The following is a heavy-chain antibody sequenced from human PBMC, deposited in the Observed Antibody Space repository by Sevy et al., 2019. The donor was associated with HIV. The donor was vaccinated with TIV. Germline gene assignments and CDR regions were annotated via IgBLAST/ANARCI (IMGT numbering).Heavy chain of an antibody. CDR1: GLTVGSLS. Sequence: GGSLRLSCVASGLTVGSLSINWVRQAPGKGLEWVSLIYSAGTTLYSDSVKGRFTISRDNSNNTLDLQMNSLRAEDTAIYYCARIKGASSSYAMDVWGQGTTVTVSS. J-gene: IGHJ6*02. D-gene: IGHD2-2*01. V-gene: IGHV3-53*01. CDR3: ARIKGASSSYAMDV. CDR2: IYSAGTT.